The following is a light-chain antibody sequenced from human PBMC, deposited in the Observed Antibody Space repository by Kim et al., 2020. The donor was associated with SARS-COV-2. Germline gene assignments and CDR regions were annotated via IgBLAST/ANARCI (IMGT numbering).Light chain of an antibody. CDR2: KIS. J-gene: IGKJ4*01. Sequence: DIVMTQTPLSSPVTLGQPASISYRSNQSLVHSDGNTYLSWLQQRPGQPPRLLIYKISHRFFGVPDRFSGSGAETDFTLRISRVEAEDVGVYYCMQATQFPLTFGGGTKVDIK. CDR3: MQATQFPLT. V-gene: IGKV2-24*01. CDR1: QSLVHSDGNTY.